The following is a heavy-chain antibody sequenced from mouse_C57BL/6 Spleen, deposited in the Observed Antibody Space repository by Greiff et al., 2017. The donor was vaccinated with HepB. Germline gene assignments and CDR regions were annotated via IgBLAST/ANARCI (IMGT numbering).Heavy chain of an antibody. Sequence: EVQWVESGGGLVKPGGSLKLSCAASGFTFSSYAMSWVRQTPEKRLEWVATISDGGSYTYYPDNVKGRFTISRDNAKNNLYLQMSHLKSEDTAMYYCARDALDYWGQGTTLTVSS. J-gene: IGHJ2*01. CDR1: GFTFSSYA. V-gene: IGHV5-4*01. CDR2: ISDGGSYT. CDR3: ARDALDY.